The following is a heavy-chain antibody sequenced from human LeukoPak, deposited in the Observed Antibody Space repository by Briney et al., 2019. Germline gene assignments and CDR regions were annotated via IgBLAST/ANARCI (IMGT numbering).Heavy chain of an antibody. CDR2: INPNSGGT. J-gene: IGHJ2*01. D-gene: IGHD4/OR15-4a*01. V-gene: IGHV1-2*02. CDR3: ARDLVLNWGSNWYFDL. Sequence: ASVKVSCKASGYTFTGYYMHWVRQAPGQGLEWMGWINPNSGGTNYAQKFQGRVTMTRDTSISTAYMKLSRLRSDDTAVYYCARDLVLNWGSNWYFDLWGRGTLVTVSS. CDR1: GYTFTGYY.